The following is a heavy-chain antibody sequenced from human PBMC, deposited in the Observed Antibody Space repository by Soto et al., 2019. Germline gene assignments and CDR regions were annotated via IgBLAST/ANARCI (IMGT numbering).Heavy chain of an antibody. CDR3: AREPIYGGNSFLFYYYYGMDV. D-gene: IGHD4-17*01. Sequence: PGGSLRLSCAASGFTFSSYSMNWVRQAPGKGLEWVSSISSSSSYIYYADSVKGRFTISRDNAKNSLYLQMNSLRAEDTAVYYCAREPIYGGNSFLFYYYYGMDVWGQGTTVTVSS. CDR1: GFTFSSYS. CDR2: ISSSSSYI. V-gene: IGHV3-21*01. J-gene: IGHJ6*02.